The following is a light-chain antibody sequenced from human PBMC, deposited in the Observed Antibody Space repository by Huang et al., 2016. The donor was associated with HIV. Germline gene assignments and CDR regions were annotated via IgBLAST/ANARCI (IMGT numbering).Light chain of an antibody. CDR2: ASS. V-gene: IGKV1-39*01. CDR1: QSISRY. J-gene: IGKJ1*01. Sequence: DIQMTQSPSSLSASVGDRVTITCRESQSISRYLNWYKHKPGKAPELLIYASSSLQSGVPSRFSGSGSGTDFSLTISGLQPEDYATYYCQQGYSTPTFGQGTKVEMK. CDR3: QQGYSTPT.